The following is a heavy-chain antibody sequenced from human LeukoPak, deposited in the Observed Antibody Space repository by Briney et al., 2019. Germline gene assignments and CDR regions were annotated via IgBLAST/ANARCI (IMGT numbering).Heavy chain of an antibody. CDR2: ISGSGGST. CDR3: AKDHSSGWRDFDY. J-gene: IGHJ4*02. Sequence: GGSLRLSCAASGFTFSSYAMSWVRQAPGKGLEWVSIISGSGGSTYHADSVKSRFTISRDNSKNTLYLQMNSLRAEDTAVYYCAKDHSSGWRDFDYWGQGTLVTVSS. CDR1: GFTFSSYA. D-gene: IGHD6-19*01. V-gene: IGHV3-23*01.